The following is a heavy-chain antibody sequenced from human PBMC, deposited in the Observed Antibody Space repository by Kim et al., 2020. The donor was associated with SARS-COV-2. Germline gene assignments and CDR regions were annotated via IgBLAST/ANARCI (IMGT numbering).Heavy chain of an antibody. CDR1: GFTFSSYG. V-gene: IGHV3-30*18. D-gene: IGHD2-2*01. Sequence: GGSLRLSCAASGFTFSSYGMHWVRQAPGKGLEWVAVISYDGSNKYYADSVKGRFTISRDNSKNTLYLQMNSLRAEDTAVYYCAKDSCSSTSCYYYWGQGTLVTVSS. J-gene: IGHJ4*02. CDR2: ISYDGSNK. CDR3: AKDSCSSTSCYYY.